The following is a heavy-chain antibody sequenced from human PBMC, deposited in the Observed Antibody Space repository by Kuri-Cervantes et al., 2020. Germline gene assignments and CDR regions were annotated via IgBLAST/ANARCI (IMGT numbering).Heavy chain of an antibody. Sequence: GSLRLSCSVSGGSISVSSYYWGWIRQPPGKGLEWIGRIYYSGSTYYNPSLKSRVTISVDTSKNQFSLKLSSVTAADTAVYYCARHYYDSSGYYPLFDYWGQGTLVTVSS. CDR2: IYYSGST. V-gene: IGHV4-39*01. D-gene: IGHD3-22*01. J-gene: IGHJ4*02. CDR1: GGSISVSSYY. CDR3: ARHYYDSSGYYPLFDY.